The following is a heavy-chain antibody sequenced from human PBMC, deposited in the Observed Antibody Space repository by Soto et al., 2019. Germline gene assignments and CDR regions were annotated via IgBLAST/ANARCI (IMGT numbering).Heavy chain of an antibody. CDR2: ISGSGGSK. CDR3: AKDLKRLLHLGELSLFRY. J-gene: IGHJ4*02. CDR1: GFTFSSYA. D-gene: IGHD3-16*02. Sequence: GGSLRLSCAASGFTFSSYAMSWVRQAPGKGLEWVSAISGSGGSKYYADSVKGRFTISRDNSKNTLYLQMNSLRAEDTAVYYCAKDLKRLLHLGELSLFRYWGQGTLVTVSS. V-gene: IGHV3-23*01.